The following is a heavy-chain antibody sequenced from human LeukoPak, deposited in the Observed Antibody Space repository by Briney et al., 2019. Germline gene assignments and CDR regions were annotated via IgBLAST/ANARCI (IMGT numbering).Heavy chain of an antibody. CDR1: GGSFSGYY. J-gene: IGHJ6*02. V-gene: IGHV4-34*01. CDR3: ARVNTAIIYGMDV. CDR2: INHSGST. D-gene: IGHD5-18*01. Sequence: SETLSLTCAVCGGSFSGYYWSWIRQPPGKGLEWIGEINHSGSTNYNPSLKSRVTISVDTSKNQFSLKLSSVTAADTAVYYCARVNTAIIYGMDVWGQGTTVTVSS.